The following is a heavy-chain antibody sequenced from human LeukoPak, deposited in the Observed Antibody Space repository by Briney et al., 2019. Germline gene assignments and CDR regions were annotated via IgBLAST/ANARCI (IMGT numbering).Heavy chain of an antibody. CDR2: IIPMVGTA. Sequence: ASVKVSCKASGGTFSTYAISWVRQAPGQGLEWVGVIIPMVGTATYAQRFQGRVTITADESTLTAYMELSSLRSEDTAVYYCARDLYCNRTSCSVWGQGTLVIVSS. D-gene: IGHD2-2*01. J-gene: IGHJ4*02. CDR3: ARDLYCNRTSCSV. CDR1: GGTFSTYA. V-gene: IGHV1-69*01.